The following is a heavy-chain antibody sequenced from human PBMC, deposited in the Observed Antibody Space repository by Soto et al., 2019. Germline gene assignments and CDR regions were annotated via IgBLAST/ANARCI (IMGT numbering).Heavy chain of an antibody. CDR1: GGTFSSYA. Sequence: QVQLVQSGAEVKKPGSSVKVSCKASGGTFSSYAISWARQAPGQGLEWMGGIIPIFGTANYAQKFQGRVTITADESTSTAYMELSSLRSEDTAVYYCAKENYYGSGTPEGYFDYWGQGTLVTVSS. CDR2: IIPIFGTA. D-gene: IGHD3-10*01. J-gene: IGHJ4*02. CDR3: AKENYYGSGTPEGYFDY. V-gene: IGHV1-69*01.